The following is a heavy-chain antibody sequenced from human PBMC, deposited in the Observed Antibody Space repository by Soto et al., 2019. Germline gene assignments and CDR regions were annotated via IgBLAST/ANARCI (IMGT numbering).Heavy chain of an antibody. Sequence: SETLSLTCAVSGGSISSGGYSWSWIRHPPGKGLEWIGYIYHSGSTYYNPSLKSRVTISVDRSKNQFSLKLSSVTAADTAVYYCARRYSGYDPDWFDPWGQGTLVTVSS. CDR2: IYHSGST. CDR1: GGSISSGGYS. CDR3: ARRYSGYDPDWFDP. V-gene: IGHV4-30-2*01. D-gene: IGHD5-12*01. J-gene: IGHJ5*02.